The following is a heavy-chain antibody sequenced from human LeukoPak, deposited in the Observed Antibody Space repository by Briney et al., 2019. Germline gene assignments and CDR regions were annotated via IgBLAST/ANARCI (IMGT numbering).Heavy chain of an antibody. Sequence: GGSLRLSCAASGFTFSSFPMHWVRQAPGKGLEWVAVISDDGSNKYDADSVKGRFTISRDNAKNSLYLQMNSLRDEDTAVYYCARFVGSGWYYIDYWGQGTLVTVSS. CDR1: GFTFSSFP. V-gene: IGHV3-30-3*01. CDR2: ISDDGSNK. J-gene: IGHJ4*02. D-gene: IGHD6-19*01. CDR3: ARFVGSGWYYIDY.